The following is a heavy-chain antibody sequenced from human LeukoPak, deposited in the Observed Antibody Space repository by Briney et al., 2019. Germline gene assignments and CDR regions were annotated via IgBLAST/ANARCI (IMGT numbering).Heavy chain of an antibody. Sequence: DSVKVSCKVSGYSLSELSIHWVRQAPGKGLEWMGGFDPEDDEAVYAQSLQGRVTMTEDTSTDTAYMELSGLTSDDAAVYYCATDVTGTAPYDFWGQGTLVTVS. J-gene: IGHJ4*02. CDR2: FDPEDDEA. CDR1: GYSLSELS. CDR3: ATDVTGTAPYDF. D-gene: IGHD1-1*01. V-gene: IGHV1-24*01.